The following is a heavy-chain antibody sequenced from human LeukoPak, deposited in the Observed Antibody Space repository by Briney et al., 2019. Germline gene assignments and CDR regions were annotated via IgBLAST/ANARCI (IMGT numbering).Heavy chain of an antibody. V-gene: IGHV3-48*03. Sequence: GGSLRLSCAASGFTFSSYEMNWVRQAPGKGLEWVSYISSSGSTIYYADSVKGRFTISRDNAKNSLHMQMNSLRAEDTAVYYCARETEIVATTVYYFDYWGQGTLVTVSS. CDR3: ARETEIVATTVYYFDY. D-gene: IGHD5-12*01. J-gene: IGHJ4*02. CDR2: ISSSGSTI. CDR1: GFTFSSYE.